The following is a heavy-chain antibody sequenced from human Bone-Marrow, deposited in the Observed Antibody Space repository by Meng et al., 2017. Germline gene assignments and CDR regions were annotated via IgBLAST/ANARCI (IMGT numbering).Heavy chain of an antibody. J-gene: IGHJ6*02. V-gene: IGHV3-23*01. CDR1: GFTFSSYA. Sequence: GESLKISCAASGFTFSSYAMSWVRQAPGKGLEWVSAISGSDGSTYYADSVKGRFTISRDNSKNTLYLQMNSLRAEDTAVYYCAKLSRLVIMANGMDVWGQGTTVTVSS. CDR3: AKLSRLVIMANGMDV. D-gene: IGHD3-9*01. CDR2: ISGSDGST.